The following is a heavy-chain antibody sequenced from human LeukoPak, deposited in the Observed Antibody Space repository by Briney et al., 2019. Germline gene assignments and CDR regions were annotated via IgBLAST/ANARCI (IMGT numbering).Heavy chain of an antibody. CDR2: IYYSGST. D-gene: IGHD2-15*01. Sequence: SETLSLTCTVSGGSISPYYWSWIRQPPGKRLEWIGYIYYSGSTNYNPSLKSRVTISVDTSKNQFSLKLSSVTAADTAVYYCARAGGGYSFNYWGQGTLVTVSS. CDR3: ARAGGGYSFNY. J-gene: IGHJ4*02. V-gene: IGHV4-59*01. CDR1: GGSISPYY.